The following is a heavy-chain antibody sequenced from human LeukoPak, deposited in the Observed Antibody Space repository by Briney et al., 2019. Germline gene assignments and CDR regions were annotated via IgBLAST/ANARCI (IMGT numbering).Heavy chain of an antibody. CDR1: GFTFSSYS. V-gene: IGHV3-21*01. CDR3: ARIKVVVVAATYYFDY. J-gene: IGHJ4*02. Sequence: PGGSLRLSCAASGFTFSSYSMNWVRQAPGKGLEWVSSISSSSSYIYYADSVKGRFTISRDNAKNSLYLQMNSLRAEDTAVYYCARIKVVVVAATYYFDYWDQGTLVTVSS. CDR2: ISSSSSYI. D-gene: IGHD2-15*01.